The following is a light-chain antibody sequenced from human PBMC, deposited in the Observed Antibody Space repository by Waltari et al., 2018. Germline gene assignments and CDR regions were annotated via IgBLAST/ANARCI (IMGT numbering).Light chain of an antibody. CDR3: CSYAGSL. J-gene: IGLJ3*02. V-gene: IGLV2-23*02. CDR1: RSDVGSYNL. Sequence: QSALTQPASVSGSPGQSITISCTGTRSDVGSYNLVSWYQQHPGKAPKLMIYEVNKRPSGVSNRFSGSKSGNTASLTISGLQAEDEADYYCCSYAGSLFGGGTKLTVL. CDR2: EVN.